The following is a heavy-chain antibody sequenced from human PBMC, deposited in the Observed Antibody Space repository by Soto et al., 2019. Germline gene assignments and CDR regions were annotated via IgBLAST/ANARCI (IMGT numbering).Heavy chain of an antibody. Sequence: GGSLRLSCAASGFTFGAFAMSWVRQAPGKGLEWVSAVSVSGGSTYYADSVKGRFTISRDNSKNTLYLQMNSLRVDDTALYYCAKGGYRTDQFWFDPWGQGTLVTVSS. V-gene: IGHV3-23*01. CDR2: VSVSGGST. D-gene: IGHD2-15*01. CDR3: AKGGYRTDQFWFDP. J-gene: IGHJ5*02. CDR1: GFTFGAFA.